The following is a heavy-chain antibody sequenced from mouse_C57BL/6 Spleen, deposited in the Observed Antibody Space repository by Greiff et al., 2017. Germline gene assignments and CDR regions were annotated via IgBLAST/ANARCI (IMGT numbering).Heavy chain of an antibody. CDR3: ARDYSNYVRYYAMDY. CDR1: GYTFTDYY. D-gene: IGHD2-5*01. CDR2: INPNNGGT. V-gene: IGHV1-26*01. J-gene: IGHJ4*01. Sequence: EVQLQQSGPELVKPGASVKISCKASGYTFTDYYMNWVKQSHGKSLEWIGDINPNNGGTSYNQKFKGKATLTVDKSSSTAYMELRSLTSEDSAVYYCARDYSNYVRYYAMDYWGQGTSVTVSS.